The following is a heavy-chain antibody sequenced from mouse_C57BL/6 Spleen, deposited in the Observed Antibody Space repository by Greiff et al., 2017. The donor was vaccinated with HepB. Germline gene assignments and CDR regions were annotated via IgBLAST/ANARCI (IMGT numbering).Heavy chain of an antibody. CDR2: IDPENGDT. J-gene: IGHJ2*01. CDR1: GFNIKDDY. D-gene: IGHD1-1*01. Sequence: VQLQQSGAELVRPGASVKLSCTASGFNIKDDYMHWVKQRPEQGLEWIGWIDPENGDTEYASKFQGKATITADTSSNTAYLQLSSLTSEDTAVYYCTAGSSYNYFDYWGQGTTLTVSS. V-gene: IGHV14-4*01. CDR3: TAGSSYNYFDY.